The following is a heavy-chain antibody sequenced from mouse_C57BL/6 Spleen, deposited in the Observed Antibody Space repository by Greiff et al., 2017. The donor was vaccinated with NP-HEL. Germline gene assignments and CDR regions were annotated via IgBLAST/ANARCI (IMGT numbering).Heavy chain of an antibody. D-gene: IGHD3-2*02. Sequence: VQVVESGAELVRPGASVTLSCKASGYTFTDYEMHWVKQTPVHGLEWIGAIDPETGGTAYNQKFKGKAILTADKSSSTAYMELRSLTSEDSAVYYCTRRSSGYGNYFDYWGQGTTLTVSS. CDR2: IDPETGGT. CDR1: GYTFTDYE. CDR3: TRRSSGYGNYFDY. V-gene: IGHV1-15*01. J-gene: IGHJ2*01.